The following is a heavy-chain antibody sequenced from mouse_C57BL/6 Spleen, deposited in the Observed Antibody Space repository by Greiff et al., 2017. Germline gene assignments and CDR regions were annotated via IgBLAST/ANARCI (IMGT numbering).Heavy chain of an antibody. V-gene: IGHV1-52*01. CDR2: IDPSDSET. Sequence: QVQLQQPGAELVRPGSSVKLSCKASGYTFTSYWMHWVKQRPIQGLEWIGNIDPSDSETHYNQKFKDKDTLTVDKSSSTAYMQLSSLTSEDSAVYYCARKGLLWYFDYWGQGTTLTVSS. D-gene: IGHD2-10*01. CDR3: ARKGLLWYFDY. J-gene: IGHJ2*01. CDR1: GYTFTSYW.